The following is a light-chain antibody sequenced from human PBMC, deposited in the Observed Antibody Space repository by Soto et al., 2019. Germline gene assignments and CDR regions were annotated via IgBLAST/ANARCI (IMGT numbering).Light chain of an antibody. CDR1: SRDIVSYGL. CDR3: ISYTDRQSYL. J-gene: IGLJ1*01. Sequence: QSVLTQPAPVSGSPGQSITISSSRTSRDIVSYGLVAWYQQFPGKSPKLIIYAVSDRPSGVSDRFSGSKSGISASLTISGLQTEDEADYYCISYTDRQSYLFGTGTKVTVL. V-gene: IGLV2-14*03. CDR2: AVS.